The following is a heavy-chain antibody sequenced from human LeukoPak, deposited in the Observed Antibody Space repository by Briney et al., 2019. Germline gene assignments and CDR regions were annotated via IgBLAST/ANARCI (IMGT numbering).Heavy chain of an antibody. Sequence: SETLSLTCTVSGGSISRYYWSWIRQSPARGPELIAYIYYTGTTTHNPSLKSRVTISVDTSKSQFSLKLNSVTAADTAVYYCAGGGYCSRASCFAPLFDCWGQGALVTVSS. V-gene: IGHV4-59*01. CDR3: AGGGYCSRASCFAPLFDC. CDR2: IYYTGTT. D-gene: IGHD2-2*01. J-gene: IGHJ4*02. CDR1: GGSISRYY.